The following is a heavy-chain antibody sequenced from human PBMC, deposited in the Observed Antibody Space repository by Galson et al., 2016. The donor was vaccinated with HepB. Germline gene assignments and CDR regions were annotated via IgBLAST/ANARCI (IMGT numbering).Heavy chain of an antibody. V-gene: IGHV4-31*03. J-gene: IGHJ6*02. Sequence: TLSLTCSVSGGSISSGGYYWRWIPQHPGKGLAWIGYIYSSAGTHYNPSLQSRATISVDMSKNQFSLYLSSVTAADTAVYYCARGSGSYYPYYYFGMDIWGQGTTVTVSS. D-gene: IGHD3-10*01. CDR1: GGSISSGGYY. CDR3: ARGSGSYYPYYYFGMDI. CDR2: IYSSAGT.